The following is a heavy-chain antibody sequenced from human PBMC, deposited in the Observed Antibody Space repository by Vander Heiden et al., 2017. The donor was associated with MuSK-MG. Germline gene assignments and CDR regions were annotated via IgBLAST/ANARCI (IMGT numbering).Heavy chain of an antibody. V-gene: IGHV4-39*07. CDR2: IYYSGST. D-gene: IGHD3-22*01. Sequence: QLQLQESGPGLVKPSEPLSLTCTVSGGSISSSSYYWGWIRQPPGKGLEWIGSIYYSGSTYYNPSLKSRVTISVDTSKNQFSLKLSSVTAADTAVYYCARGGVYYYDSSGYYSIPDYWGQGTLVTVSS. J-gene: IGHJ4*02. CDR1: GGSISSSSYY. CDR3: ARGGVYYYDSSGYYSIPDY.